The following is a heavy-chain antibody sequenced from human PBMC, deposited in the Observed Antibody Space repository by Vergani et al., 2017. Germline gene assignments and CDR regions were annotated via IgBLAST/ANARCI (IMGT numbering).Heavy chain of an antibody. J-gene: IGHJ4*02. CDR3: ANLITAARGRGDY. CDR2: ISGSGGST. CDR1: GFTFSSYA. D-gene: IGHD3-10*01. V-gene: IGHV3-23*01. Sequence: EVQLLESGGGLVQPGGSLRLSCAASGFTFSSYAMSWVRQAPGEGLEWVSAISGSGGSTYYADSVKGRFTISRDNSKNTLYLQMNSLRAEDTAVYYCANLITAARGRGDYWGQGTLVTVSS.